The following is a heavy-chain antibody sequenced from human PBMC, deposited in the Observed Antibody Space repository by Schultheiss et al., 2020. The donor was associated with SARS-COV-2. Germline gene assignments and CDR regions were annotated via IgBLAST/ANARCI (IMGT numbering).Heavy chain of an antibody. CDR2: INPNSGGT. V-gene: IGHV1-2*02. J-gene: IGHJ4*02. CDR3: ARGGGSSPVDY. CDR1: GYTLTELS. Sequence: ASVKVSCKVSGYTLTELSMHWVRQAPGKGLEWMGWINPNSGGTNYAQKFQGRVTMTRDTSISTAYMELSRLRSDDTAVYYCARGGGSSPVDYWGQGTLVTVSS. D-gene: IGHD5-12*01.